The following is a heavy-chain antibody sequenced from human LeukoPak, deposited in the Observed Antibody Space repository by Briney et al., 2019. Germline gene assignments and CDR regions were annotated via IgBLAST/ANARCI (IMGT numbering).Heavy chain of an antibody. Sequence: PSETLSLTCTVSGGSISSSSYYWGWIRQPPGKGLEWIGSIYHSGTTYYNPSLKGRVTISVDTSKNQFYLRLSSVTAADTAVYFCARTWHGYLYYFDDWGQGTLVTVYS. CDR2: IYHSGTT. D-gene: IGHD5-24*01. J-gene: IGHJ4*02. V-gene: IGHV4-39*07. CDR3: ARTWHGYLYYFDD. CDR1: GGSISSSSYY.